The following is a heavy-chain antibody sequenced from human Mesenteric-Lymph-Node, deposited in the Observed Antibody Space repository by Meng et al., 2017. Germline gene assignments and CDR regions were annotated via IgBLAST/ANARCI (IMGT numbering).Heavy chain of an antibody. CDR3: ARVDSSGYFLDY. Sequence: QVQLQESGPGLVKPSQTLSLTCTVSGGSISSGGHSWSWIRQHPGKGLERIAYIYYSGSTYYNPSLKSRVILSVDTSKNQFSLKLSSVTAADTAVYYCARVDSSGYFLDYWGQGTLVTVSS. CDR1: GGSISSGGHS. CDR2: IYYSGST. J-gene: IGHJ4*01. V-gene: IGHV4-31*03. D-gene: IGHD3-22*01.